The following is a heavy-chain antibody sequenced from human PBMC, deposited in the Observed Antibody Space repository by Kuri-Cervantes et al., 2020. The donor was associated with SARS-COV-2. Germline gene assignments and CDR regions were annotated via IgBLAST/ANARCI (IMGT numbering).Heavy chain of an antibody. CDR3: AKGAAAKPKWEFDS. J-gene: IGHJ5*01. Sequence: ASVKVTCKASGYTFTGYYIHSVRQAAGQGLVWMGRINAKNGVTEYTQKFKGRVTMTRDNSINTVYLEMNSLRSDDTALYYCAKGAAAKPKWEFDSWGQGTQVTVSS. CDR1: GYTFTGYY. CDR2: INAKNGVT. D-gene: IGHD1-26*01. V-gene: IGHV1-2*06.